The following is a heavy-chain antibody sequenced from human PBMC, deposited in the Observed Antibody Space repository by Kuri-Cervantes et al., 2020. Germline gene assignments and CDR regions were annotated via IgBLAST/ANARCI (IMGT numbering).Heavy chain of an antibody. V-gene: IGHV3-7*01. Sequence: GGSLRLSCAVSGFTYDDYGMSWVRQAPGKGLEWVANIKQDGSEKYYVDSVKGRFTISRDNAKNSLSLEMNSLRVEDTAVYYCVRMVHSYGFWDYWGQGTLVTVSS. D-gene: IGHD5-18*01. CDR2: IKQDGSEK. CDR3: VRMVHSYGFWDY. CDR1: GFTYDDYG. J-gene: IGHJ4*02.